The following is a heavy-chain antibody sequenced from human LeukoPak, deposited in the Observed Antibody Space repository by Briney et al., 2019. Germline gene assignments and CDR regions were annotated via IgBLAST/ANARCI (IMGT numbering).Heavy chain of an antibody. Sequence: SETLSLTCTVSGYSISSGYYWGWIRQPPGKGLEWIGSIYHSGSTYYNPSLKSRVTISVGTSKNQFSLKLSSVTAADTAVYYCARASRFPGAAAGTLDYWGQGTLVTVSS. J-gene: IGHJ4*02. CDR1: GYSISSGYY. D-gene: IGHD6-13*01. V-gene: IGHV4-38-2*02. CDR2: IYHSGST. CDR3: ARASRFPGAAAGTLDY.